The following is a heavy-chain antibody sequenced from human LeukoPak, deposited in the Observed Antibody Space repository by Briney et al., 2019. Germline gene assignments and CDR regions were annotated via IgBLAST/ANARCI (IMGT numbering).Heavy chain of an antibody. CDR1: GYTFTGYY. J-gene: IGHJ4*02. V-gene: IGHV1-2*02. Sequence: ASVKVSYKASGYTFTGYYMHWVRQAPGQGLEWMGWINPNSGGTNYAQKFQGRVTMTRDTSISTAYMELSRLRSDDTAVYYCARADDSSGYWGSPAPYYFDYWGQGTLVTVSS. CDR3: ARADDSSGYWGSPAPYYFDY. CDR2: INPNSGGT. D-gene: IGHD3-22*01.